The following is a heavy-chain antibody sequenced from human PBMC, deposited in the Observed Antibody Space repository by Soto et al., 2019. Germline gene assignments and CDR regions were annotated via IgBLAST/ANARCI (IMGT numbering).Heavy chain of an antibody. D-gene: IGHD3-9*01. CDR2: IYYSGST. Sequence: QLQLQESGPGLVKPSETLSLTCTVSGGSISSSSYYWGWTRQPPGKGLESIGSIYYSGSTYYNPSLKSLGTISVATSMHPFSLNLSSVTAVDTAVYCCAREPRILIGYSVHFVYWGQGTLVTVSS. J-gene: IGHJ4*02. V-gene: IGHV4-39*01. CDR1: GGSISSSSYY. CDR3: AREPRILIGYSVHFVY.